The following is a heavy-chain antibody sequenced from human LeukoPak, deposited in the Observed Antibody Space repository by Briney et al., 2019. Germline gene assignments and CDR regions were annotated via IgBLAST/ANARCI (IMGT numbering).Heavy chain of an antibody. Sequence: PSETLSLTCAVYGGSFSGYYWSWIRQPPGKGLEWIGEINHSGSTNYNPSLKSRVTISVDTSKNQFSLKLSSVTAADAAVYYCARECGSGEPEYYFDYWGQGTLVTVSS. D-gene: IGHD3-10*01. J-gene: IGHJ4*02. V-gene: IGHV4-34*01. CDR2: INHSGST. CDR3: ARECGSGEPEYYFDY. CDR1: GGSFSGYY.